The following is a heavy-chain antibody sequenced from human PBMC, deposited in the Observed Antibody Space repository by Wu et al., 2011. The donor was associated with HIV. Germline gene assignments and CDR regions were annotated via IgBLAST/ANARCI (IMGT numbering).Heavy chain of an antibody. CDR1: GYTFTAYY. CDR3: ARGEVVLGS. J-gene: IGHJ4*02. CDR2: IHPNSGDT. V-gene: IGHV1-2*02. Sequence: QVQLVQSGAEVKKPGASVKVSCKASGYTFTAYYIHWVRQAPGQGLEWMGWIHPNSGDTKYAQKVQGRVTMTRDTSISTAYMELSRLRSDDTAVYYCARGEVVLGSWGQGTLVTVSS. D-gene: IGHD2-15*01.